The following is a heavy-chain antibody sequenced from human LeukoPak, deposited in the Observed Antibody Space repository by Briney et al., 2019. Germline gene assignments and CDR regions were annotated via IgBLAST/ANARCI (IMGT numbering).Heavy chain of an antibody. CDR1: GFTVSSNY. CDR2: IYSGGST. CDR3: ARGYSGYDYAFDI. J-gene: IGHJ3*02. Sequence: GGSRRLSCAASGFTVSSNYMSWVRQAPGKGLEWVSVIYSGGSTYYADSVKGRITISRDNSKNTLYLQMNSLRAEDTAVYYCARGYSGYDYAFDIWGQGTMVTVSS. D-gene: IGHD5-12*01. V-gene: IGHV3-53*01.